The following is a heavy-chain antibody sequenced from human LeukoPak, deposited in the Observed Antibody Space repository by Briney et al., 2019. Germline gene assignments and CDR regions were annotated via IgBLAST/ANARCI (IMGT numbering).Heavy chain of an antibody. V-gene: IGHV4-39*01. CDR1: GGSISSGSYY. CDR3: ARPHSSSPYNWFDP. CDR2: IYYSGST. Sequence: SETLSLTCTVSGGSISSGSYYWGWIRQPPGKGLEWIGSIYYSGSTYYNPSLKSRVTISVDTSKNQFSLKLSSVTAADTAVYYCARPHSSSPYNWFDPWGQGTLVTVSS. J-gene: IGHJ5*02. D-gene: IGHD6-13*01.